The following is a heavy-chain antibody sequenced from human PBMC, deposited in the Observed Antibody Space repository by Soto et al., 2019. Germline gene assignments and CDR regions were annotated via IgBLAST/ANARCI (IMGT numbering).Heavy chain of an antibody. V-gene: IGHV4-31*03. Sequence: SATLSLTCTVSGGSISSGGYYWSWIRQHPGKGLEWIGYIYYSGSTYYNPSLKSRVTISVDTSKNQFSLKLSSVTAADTAVYYCASSRXRYDSSGYYQDHPPFDYWGQGTLVTVSS. CDR1: GGSISSGGYY. J-gene: IGHJ4*02. CDR3: ASSRXRYDSSGYYQDHPPFDY. D-gene: IGHD3-22*01. CDR2: IYYSGST.